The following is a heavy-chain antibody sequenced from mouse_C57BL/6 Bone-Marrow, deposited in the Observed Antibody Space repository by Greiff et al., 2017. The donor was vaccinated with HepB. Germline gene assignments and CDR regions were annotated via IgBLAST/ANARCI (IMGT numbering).Heavy chain of an antibody. CDR1: GYTFTSYW. CDR2: IDPSDSYT. CDR3: ARYAMDY. Sequence: QVQLQQPGAELVKPGASVKLSCKASGYTFTSYWMQWVKQRPGQGLEWIGEIDPSDSYTNYNQKFKGKATFTVDTSSSTAYMQLSSLTSEDSAVYYCARYAMDYWGQGTSVTVAS. V-gene: IGHV1-50*01. J-gene: IGHJ4*01.